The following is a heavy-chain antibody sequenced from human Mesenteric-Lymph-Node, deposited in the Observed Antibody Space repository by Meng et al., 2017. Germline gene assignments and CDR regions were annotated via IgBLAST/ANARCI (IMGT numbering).Heavy chain of an antibody. V-gene: IGHV3-21*01. J-gene: IGHJ4*02. CDR2: ISSRSSYI. Sequence: WSSCGFTFGNYCMNWVRQARGKVVECGASISSRSSYIYYADSVKGRFTISRDNAKNSLYLQMNSLRAEDTAVYYCARGVVVVAATDYWGQGTLVTVSS. CDR1: GFTFGNYC. CDR3: ARGVVVVAATDY. D-gene: IGHD2-15*01.